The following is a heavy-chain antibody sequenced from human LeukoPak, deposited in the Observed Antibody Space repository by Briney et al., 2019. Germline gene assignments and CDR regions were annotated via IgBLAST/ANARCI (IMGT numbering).Heavy chain of an antibody. CDR2: INHSGST. CDR1: GGSFSGYY. Sequence: SETLSLTCAVYGGSFSGYYWSWIRQPPGKGLEWIGEINHSGSTNYNPSLKSRVTISVDTSKNQFSLQLSSVTAADTAVYYCARGGSGWYVGGSRDFQHWGQGTLVTVSS. D-gene: IGHD6-19*01. CDR3: ARGGSGWYVGGSRDFQH. V-gene: IGHV4-34*01. J-gene: IGHJ1*01.